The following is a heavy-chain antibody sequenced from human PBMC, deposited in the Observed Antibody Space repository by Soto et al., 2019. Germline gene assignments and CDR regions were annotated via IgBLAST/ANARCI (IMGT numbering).Heavy chain of an antibody. V-gene: IGHV3-33*01. Sequence: QVQLVESGGGVVQPGRSLRLSCAASGFTFSSYGMRWVRQAPGKGLEWVAVIWYDGSNKNYADSVKGRFTISRDNSKNTLYLQMNSLRAEDTAVYYCARGAPRRYWYFDLWGRGTLVTVSS. CDR3: ARGAPRRYWYFDL. CDR2: IWYDGSNK. J-gene: IGHJ2*01. CDR1: GFTFSSYG.